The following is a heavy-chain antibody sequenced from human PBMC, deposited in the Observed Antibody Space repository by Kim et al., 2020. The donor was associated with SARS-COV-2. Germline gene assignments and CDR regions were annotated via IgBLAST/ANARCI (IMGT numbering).Heavy chain of an antibody. Sequence: ASVKVSCKASGYTFTGYYMHWVRPAPGQGLEWMGWINPNSGGTNYAQKFQGRVTMTRDTSISTAYMELSRLRADDTAVYYCARGVLKFRQQLVFDYWGQGTLVTVSS. V-gene: IGHV1-2*02. D-gene: IGHD6-13*01. CDR1: GYTFTGYY. CDR2: INPNSGGT. CDR3: ARGVLKFRQQLVFDY. J-gene: IGHJ4*02.